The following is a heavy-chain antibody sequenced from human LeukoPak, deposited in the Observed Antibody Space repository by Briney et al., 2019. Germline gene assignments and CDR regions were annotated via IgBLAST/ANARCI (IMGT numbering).Heavy chain of an antibody. CDR3: ARDDFFDY. V-gene: IGHV4-39*07. J-gene: IGHJ4*02. CDR1: GGSISSSSYY. Sequence: SETLSLTCTVSGGSISSSSYYWGWIRQPPGKGLEWIGSIYYSGSTYYNPSLKSRVTISVDTSKNQVSLKLSSVTAADTAVYYCARDDFFDYWGQGTLVTVSS. CDR2: IYYSGST.